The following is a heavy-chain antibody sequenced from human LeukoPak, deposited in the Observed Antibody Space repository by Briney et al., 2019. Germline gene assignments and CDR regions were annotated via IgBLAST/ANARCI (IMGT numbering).Heavy chain of an antibody. V-gene: IGHV1-69*04. J-gene: IGHJ3*02. CDR2: IIPILGIA. D-gene: IGHD3-10*01. CDR3: AREASGSSNTFDI. Sequence: ASVKVSCKASGGTFSSYAISWVRQAPGQGLEWMGRIIPILGIANYAQKFQGRVTITADKSTSTAYMELSSLRSEDTAVYYCAREASGSSNTFDIWGQGTMVTVSS. CDR1: GGTFSSYA.